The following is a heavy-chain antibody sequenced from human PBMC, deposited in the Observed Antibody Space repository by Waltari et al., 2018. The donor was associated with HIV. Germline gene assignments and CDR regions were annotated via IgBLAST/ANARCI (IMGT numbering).Heavy chain of an antibody. Sequence: QITLKESGPTLVKPTQTLTLTCPFSGFSLSTSGVGVGWIRQPPGKALEWLALIYWDDDKRYSPSLKSRLTITKDTSKNQVVLTMTNMDPVDTATYYCAHSWYYDSSGYYSQDHYFDYWGQGTLVTVSS. D-gene: IGHD3-22*01. V-gene: IGHV2-5*02. CDR2: IYWDDDK. CDR1: GFSLSTSGVG. CDR3: AHSWYYDSSGYYSQDHYFDY. J-gene: IGHJ4*02.